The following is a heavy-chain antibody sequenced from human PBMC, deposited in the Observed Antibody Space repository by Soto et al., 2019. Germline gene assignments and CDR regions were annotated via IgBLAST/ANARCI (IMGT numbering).Heavy chain of an antibody. CDR3: AREYSNSPEAFDI. Sequence: QVKLQESGPGLVKPSETLSLTCTVSGGSVNSDYYYWTWIRQPPGKGLEWIGYIYNSGRTNYNHSLRGRVSISMDTSRNQFSLKLTSVTAADTAVFYCAREYSNSPEAFDIWGQGSLVTVSS. CDR2: IYNSGRT. CDR1: GGSVNSDYYY. V-gene: IGHV4-61*01. J-gene: IGHJ4*02. D-gene: IGHD1-26*01.